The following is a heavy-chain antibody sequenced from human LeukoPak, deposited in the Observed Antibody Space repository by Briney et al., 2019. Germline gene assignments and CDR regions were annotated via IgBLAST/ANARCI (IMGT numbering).Heavy chain of an antibody. D-gene: IGHD4-17*01. CDR2: LYSGGST. V-gene: IGHV4-31*03. CDR1: GGSVSSGGYY. Sequence: PSETLSLTCTVSGGSVSSGGYYWSWIRQHPEKGLEGIGYLYSGGSTYYNPSLKSRVTISVDTSKNQVSLKMISVTAADTAVYYCARDSSGDYWYFGLWGRGTLVTVSS. CDR3: ARDSSGDYWYFGL. J-gene: IGHJ2*01.